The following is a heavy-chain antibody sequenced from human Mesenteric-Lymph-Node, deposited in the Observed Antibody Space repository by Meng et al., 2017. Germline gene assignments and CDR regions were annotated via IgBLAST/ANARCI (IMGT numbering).Heavy chain of an antibody. CDR1: GGSFSGYY. CDR3: ARDSPTYYYGSGSYQHDAFDI. D-gene: IGHD3-10*01. Sequence: SETLSLTCAVYGGSFSGYYWSWIRQPPGKGLEWIGEINHSGSTNYNPSLKTRVTISVDTSKNQFSLKLSSVTAADTAMYYCARDSPTYYYGSGSYQHDAFDIWGQGTMVTVSS. V-gene: IGHV4-34*01. CDR2: INHSGST. J-gene: IGHJ3*02.